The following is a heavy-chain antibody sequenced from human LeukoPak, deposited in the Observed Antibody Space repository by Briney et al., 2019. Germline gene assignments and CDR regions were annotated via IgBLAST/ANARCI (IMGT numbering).Heavy chain of an antibody. V-gene: IGHV1-69*13. J-gene: IGHJ4*02. CDR3: ARDIYDSSGSFDY. CDR1: GGTFSSYA. CDR2: IIPIFGTA. Sequence: SVKVSCKASGGTFSSYAISWVRQAPGQGLEWMGGIIPIFGTANYAQKFQGRVTITADESTSTAYMELSSLRSEDTAVYYCARDIYDSSGSFDYWGQGTLVTVSS. D-gene: IGHD3-22*01.